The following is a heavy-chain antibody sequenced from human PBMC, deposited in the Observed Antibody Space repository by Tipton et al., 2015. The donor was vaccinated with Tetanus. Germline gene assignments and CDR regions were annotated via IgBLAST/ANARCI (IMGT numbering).Heavy chain of an antibody. CDR1: GYTFTSYG. J-gene: IGHJ3*02. CDR2: ISAYNGNT. Sequence: QVQLVQSGAEVKKPGASVKVSCKASGYTFTSYGISWVRQATGQGLERMGWISAYNGNTNYAQKLQGRVTMTPDTSTSTAYMELRSLRSDDTAVYYCARSPMVRGVMVIAFDIWGQGTMVTVSS. D-gene: IGHD3-10*01. V-gene: IGHV1-18*04. CDR3: ARSPMVRGVMVIAFDI.